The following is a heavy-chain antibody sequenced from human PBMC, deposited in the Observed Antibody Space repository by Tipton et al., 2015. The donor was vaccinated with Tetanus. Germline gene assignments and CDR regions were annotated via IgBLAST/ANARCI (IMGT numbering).Heavy chain of an antibody. D-gene: IGHD7-27*01. Sequence: TLSLTCTVSGGSISTGGYSWRWIRQPPGKGLECIGYIFRTGSTTYNPSLKSRVSISVDTSKNRFSLNLNSVTAADTAVYYCARGRNWGTDYWGQGILVTVSS. CDR1: GGSISTGGYS. V-gene: IGHV4-30-2*01. CDR3: ARGRNWGTDY. J-gene: IGHJ4*02. CDR2: IFRTGST.